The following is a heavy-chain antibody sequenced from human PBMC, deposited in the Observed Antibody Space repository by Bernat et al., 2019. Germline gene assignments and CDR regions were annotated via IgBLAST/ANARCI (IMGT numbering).Heavy chain of an antibody. J-gene: IGHJ2*01. CDR1: GYTFTSYY. CDR2: INPSGGST. D-gene: IGHD4-23*01. Sequence: QVQLVQSGAEVKKPGASVKVSCKASGYTFTSYYMHWVRQAPGQGLEWMGIINPSGGSTSYAQKFQGRVTMTRDTSTSTVYMELSSLRSEDTAVYYCAREPELRDQPVGYFDLWGRGTLVTVSS. V-gene: IGHV1-46*01. CDR3: AREPELRDQPVGYFDL.